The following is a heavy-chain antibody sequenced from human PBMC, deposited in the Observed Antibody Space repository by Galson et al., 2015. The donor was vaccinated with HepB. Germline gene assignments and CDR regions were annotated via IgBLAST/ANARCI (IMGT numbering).Heavy chain of an antibody. Sequence: SLRLSCAASGFTFSSYWMSWVRQAPGKGLEWVANIKQDGSEKYYVDSVKGRFTISRDNAKNSLYLQMNSLRAEDTAVYYCARGSGEYSSSSGPGGYVDYWGQGTLVTVSS. J-gene: IGHJ4*02. CDR1: GFTFSSYW. V-gene: IGHV3-7*03. CDR3: ARGSGEYSSSSGPGGYVDY. CDR2: IKQDGSEK. D-gene: IGHD6-6*01.